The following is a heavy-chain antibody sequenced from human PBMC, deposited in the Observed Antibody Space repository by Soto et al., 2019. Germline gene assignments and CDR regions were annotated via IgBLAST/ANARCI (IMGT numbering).Heavy chain of an antibody. CDR2: IIPIFGTA. J-gene: IGHJ6*02. V-gene: IGHV1-69*13. CDR1: GGTFSSYA. Sequence: SVKVSCKASGGTFSSYAISWVRQAPGQGLEWMGGIIPIFGTANYAQKLQGRVTITADESPSTAYMELSSLRSEDTAVYYCARDPGEFAGMDVWGQGTTVTVSS. CDR3: ARDPGEFAGMDV. D-gene: IGHD3-10*01.